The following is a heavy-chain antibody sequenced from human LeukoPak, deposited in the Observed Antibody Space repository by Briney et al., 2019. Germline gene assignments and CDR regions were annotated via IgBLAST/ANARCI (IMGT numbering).Heavy chain of an antibody. CDR1: GFTFSSYG. Sequence: GGSLTLSCAASGFTFSSYGMHWVRQTPGKGLEWLAIIWSDGSNKYYADSVKGRFTISRDNSKNTIYLKMDTLRAEDTAVYYCARGSGSFSGGFDYWGQGTLVTVSS. J-gene: IGHJ4*02. V-gene: IGHV3-33*01. D-gene: IGHD1-26*01. CDR3: ARGSGSFSGGFDY. CDR2: IWSDGSNK.